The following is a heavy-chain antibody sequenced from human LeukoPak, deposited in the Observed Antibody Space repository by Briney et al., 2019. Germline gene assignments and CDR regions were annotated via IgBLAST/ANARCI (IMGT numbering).Heavy chain of an antibody. D-gene: IGHD3-16*02. CDR3: ARDSNWGYDYVWESYLDY. J-gene: IGHJ4*02. CDR1: GFTFSSYA. Sequence: GGSLRLSCAASGFTFSSYAMSWVRQAPGKGLEWVAVISYDGSNKYYADSVKGRFTISRDNSKNTLYLQMNSLRAEDTAVYYCARDSNWGYDYVWESYLDYGGQGTLVTVSS. CDR2: ISYDGSNK. V-gene: IGHV3-30-3*01.